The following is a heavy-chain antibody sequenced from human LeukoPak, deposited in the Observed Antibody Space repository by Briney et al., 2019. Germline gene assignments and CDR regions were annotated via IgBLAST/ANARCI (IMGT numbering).Heavy chain of an antibody. CDR2: IRSKAYGGTT. J-gene: IGHJ6*02. D-gene: IGHD2-2*01. CDR1: GFTFGDYA. CDR3: TRTTNYCSSTSCYPHRDYYYYGMDV. Sequence: PGGSLRLSCTASGFTFGDYAMSWVRQAPGKGLEWVGFIRSKAYGGTTEYAASVKGRFTISRDDSKSIAYLQMNSLKTEDTAVYCCTRTTNYCSSTSCYPHRDYYYYGMDVWGQGTTVTVSS. V-gene: IGHV3-49*04.